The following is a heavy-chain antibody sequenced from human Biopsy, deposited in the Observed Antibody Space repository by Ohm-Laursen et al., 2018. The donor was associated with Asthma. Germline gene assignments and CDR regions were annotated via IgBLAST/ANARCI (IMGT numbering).Heavy chain of an antibody. CDR1: GDSISSYH. V-gene: IGHV4-59*08. D-gene: IGHD1-1*01. Sequence: GTLSLTCTVSGDSISSYHWSWIRQPPGKGLEWIGYVFYGGATNYNPSLKSRVTISVDTSKNQFFLRLSSVTAADTAVYFCARHWSGNGWHDIYNWFDPWGQGTQVTVSS. J-gene: IGHJ5*01. CDR2: VFYGGAT. CDR3: ARHWSGNGWHDIYNWFDP.